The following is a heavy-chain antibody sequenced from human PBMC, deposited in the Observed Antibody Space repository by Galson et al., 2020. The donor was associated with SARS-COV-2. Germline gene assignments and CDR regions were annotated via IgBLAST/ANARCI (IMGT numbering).Heavy chain of an antibody. V-gene: IGHV3-7*01. CDR1: GFTFKDYC. J-gene: IGHJ4*02. D-gene: IGHD6-19*01. Sequence: GGSLRLSCAVSGFTFKDYCMNWVRQAPGKGLEWVANISGDGSERNYLDSVKGRFSISRDNAVNTLYLQMNSLRAEDTAVYYCTREGWQGGYWGQGTRVTVSS. CDR3: TREGWQGGY. CDR2: ISGDGSER.